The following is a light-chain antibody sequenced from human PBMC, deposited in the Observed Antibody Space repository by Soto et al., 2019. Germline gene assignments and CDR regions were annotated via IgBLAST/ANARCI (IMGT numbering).Light chain of an antibody. J-gene: IGLJ2*01. CDR1: SSNIGSNT. V-gene: IGLV1-44*01. CDR2: SNN. CDR3: AAWDDSLNGSHVV. Sequence: QSVLTQPPSASGTPGQRVTISCSGSSSNIGSNTVNWYQQLPGTAPKLLIYSNNQWPSGVPDRFSGSKSGTSASLAISGLQSEDEADYYCAAWDDSLNGSHVVFGGGTKLTVL.